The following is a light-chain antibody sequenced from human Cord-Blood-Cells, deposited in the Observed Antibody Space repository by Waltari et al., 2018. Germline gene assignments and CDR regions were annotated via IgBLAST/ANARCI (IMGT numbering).Light chain of an antibody. CDR3: CSYAGSSTWV. Sequence: QSALTQPASVSGSPGQSIPISCTGTSSDVGSSNLVSWYQQHPGKAPKLIIYAGSKRPSGVSNRFSGSKSGNTASLTISGLQAEDEADYYCCSYAGSSTWVFGGGTKLTVL. CDR2: AGS. CDR1: SSDVGSSNL. V-gene: IGLV2-23*01. J-gene: IGLJ3*02.